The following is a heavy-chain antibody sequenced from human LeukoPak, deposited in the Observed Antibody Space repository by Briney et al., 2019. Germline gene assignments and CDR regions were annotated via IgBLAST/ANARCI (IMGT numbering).Heavy chain of an antibody. Sequence: QAGGSLRLSCAASEFTFSLYAMNGVRQAPGKGGEGFSYINDVSSDIHYADSVKGRFTISRDNAKNTLYLQMNSLRAEDTAVYYCARDTYQPGLIDCWGQGTLVTVSS. J-gene: IGHJ4*02. CDR2: INDVSSDI. CDR1: EFTFSLYA. D-gene: IGHD2-2*01. V-gene: IGHV3-48*04. CDR3: ARDTYQPGLIDC.